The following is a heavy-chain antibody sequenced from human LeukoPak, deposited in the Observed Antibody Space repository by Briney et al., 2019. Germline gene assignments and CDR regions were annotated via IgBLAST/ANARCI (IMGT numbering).Heavy chain of an antibody. Sequence: GGSLRLSCAASGFTFSSYAMSWVRQAPGKGLEWVSSISSSSSYIYYADSVKGRFTISRDNAKNSLYLQMNSLRAEDTAVYYCTTVSGGNYIRYYYYYMDVWGKGTTVTISS. CDR2: ISSSSSYI. V-gene: IGHV3-21*01. CDR3: TTVSGGNYIRYYYYYMDV. D-gene: IGHD4-23*01. J-gene: IGHJ6*03. CDR1: GFTFSSYA.